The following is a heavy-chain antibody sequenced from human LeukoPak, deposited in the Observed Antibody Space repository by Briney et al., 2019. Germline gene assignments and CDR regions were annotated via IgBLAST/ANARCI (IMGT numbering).Heavy chain of an antibody. CDR3: VRAYDY. CDR1: TRSFTASN. V-gene: IGHV4-34*01. CDR2: IYNSGST. J-gene: IGHJ4*02. Sequence: SETLSLTCAVYTRSFTASNSSWIRQPPGKGLEWIGEIYNSGSTIYNPSLKSRVTISVDTSKNQFSLNLISVTAADTAVYYCVRAYDYWGQGTLVTVSS.